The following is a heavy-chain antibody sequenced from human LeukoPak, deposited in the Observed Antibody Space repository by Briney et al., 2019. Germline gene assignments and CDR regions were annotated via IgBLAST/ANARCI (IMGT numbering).Heavy chain of an antibody. CDR2: ISGSGGST. CDR3: AKVPRSSLGY. CDR1: GFTFSSYA. D-gene: IGHD3-10*01. V-gene: IGHV3-23*01. Sequence: GGSLRLSCAASGFTFSSYAMSWVRQAPGKGLEWVSAISGSGGSTYYADSVKGRFTISRDNSKNTLYPQMNSLRVEDTAIYYCAKVPRSSLGYWGQGTLVTVSS. J-gene: IGHJ4*02.